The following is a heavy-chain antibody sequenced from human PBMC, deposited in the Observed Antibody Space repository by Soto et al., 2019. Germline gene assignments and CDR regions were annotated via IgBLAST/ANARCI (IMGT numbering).Heavy chain of an antibody. V-gene: IGHV4-31*03. CDR2: IYYSGST. Sequence: SETLSLTCTVSGGSISSGGYYWSWIRQHPGKGLEWIGYIYYSGSTYYNPSLKSRVTISVDTSKNQFSLKLSSVTAADTAVYYCASQAGNYYDSSGYYLEYFQHWGQGTLVTVS. D-gene: IGHD3-22*01. CDR3: ASQAGNYYDSSGYYLEYFQH. J-gene: IGHJ1*01. CDR1: GGSISSGGYY.